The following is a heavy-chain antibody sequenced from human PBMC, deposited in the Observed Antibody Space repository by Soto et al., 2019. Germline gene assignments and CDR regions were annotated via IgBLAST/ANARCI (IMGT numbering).Heavy chain of an antibody. D-gene: IGHD1-26*01. V-gene: IGHV4-59*12. Sequence: SETLSLTCTISGGSPSYYYWSWVRQPPGKGLEWIGNVADRGKSSYSPSLRSRLTISVETSNTRFSLTLSSVTAADTAVYYCARRGSWSNGWGSNYIWFDPWGQGTMVTVSS. J-gene: IGHJ5*02. CDR2: VADRGKS. CDR1: GGSPSYYY. CDR3: ARRGSWSNGWGSNYIWFDP.